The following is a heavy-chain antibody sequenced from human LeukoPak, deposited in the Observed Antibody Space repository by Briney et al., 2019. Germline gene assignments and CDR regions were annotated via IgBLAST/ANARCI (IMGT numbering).Heavy chain of an antibody. CDR3: ARSYSSPFYYYYYMDV. CDR1: GGSFSGYY. Sequence: SETLSLTCAVYGGSFSGYYWSWIRQPPGKGLEWIGEINHSGSTNYNPSLKSRVTISVDTSKYQFSLKLSSVTAADTAVYYCARSYSSPFYYYYYMDVWGKGTTVTVSS. CDR2: INHSGST. V-gene: IGHV4-34*01. D-gene: IGHD6-13*01. J-gene: IGHJ6*03.